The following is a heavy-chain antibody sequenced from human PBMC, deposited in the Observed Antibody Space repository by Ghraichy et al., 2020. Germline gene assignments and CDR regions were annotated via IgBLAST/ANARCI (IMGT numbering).Heavy chain of an antibody. D-gene: IGHD1-26*01. V-gene: IGHV1-2*02. J-gene: IGHJ6*02. CDR3: ASQKTSRYSGSYYWHYYYGMDV. CDR2: INPNSGGT. CDR1: GYTFTGYY. Sequence: ASVKVSCKASGYTFTGYYMHWVRQAPGQGLEWMGWINPNSGGTNYAQKFQGRVTMTRDASISTAYMELSRLRSDDTAVYYCASQKTSRYSGSYYWHYYYGMDVWGQGTTVTVSS.